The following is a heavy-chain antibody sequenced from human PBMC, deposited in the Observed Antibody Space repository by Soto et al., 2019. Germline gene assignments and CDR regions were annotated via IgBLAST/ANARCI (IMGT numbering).Heavy chain of an antibody. CDR3: AHVLVVVANYGMDV. J-gene: IGHJ6*02. CDR2: IYWDDDT. V-gene: IGHV2-5*02. CDR1: GFSLSTSGVG. Sequence: QITLKESGPTLVKPTQTLTLTCTFSGFSLSTSGVGVGWIRQPQGKALERLALIYWDDDTRYSPSMTSRLTITKDTSKNQVVLTMTNMDPVDTATYYCAHVLVVVANYGMDVWGQGTTVTVSS. D-gene: IGHD2-15*01.